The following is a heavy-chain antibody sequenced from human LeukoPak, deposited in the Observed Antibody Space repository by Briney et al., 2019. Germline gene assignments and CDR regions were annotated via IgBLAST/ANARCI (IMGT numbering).Heavy chain of an antibody. D-gene: IGHD2-15*01. Sequence: PSETLSLTCTVSGGSISSYYWSWIRQPPGKGLEWIGYIYYSGSTNYNPSLKSRVTISVDTSKNQFSLKLSSVTAADTAVYYCAREDCSGGSCYSHWGQGTLVTVSS. CDR3: AREDCSGGSCYSH. CDR2: IYYSGST. CDR1: GGSISSYY. V-gene: IGHV4-59*12. J-gene: IGHJ4*02.